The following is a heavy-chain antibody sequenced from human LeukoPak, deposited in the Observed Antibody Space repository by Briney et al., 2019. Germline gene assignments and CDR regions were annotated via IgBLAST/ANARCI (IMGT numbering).Heavy chain of an antibody. CDR2: ISSSGTTI. CDR1: GFTFSSYA. Sequence: GGSLRLSCAASGFTFSSYAMNWVRQAPGKGLEWLSHISSSGTTIYYADSVKGRFTVSRDNAKNSLYLQMNGLRDEDTAVYYCARQFSIFRFHPWGQGTLVTVSP. J-gene: IGHJ5*02. D-gene: IGHD3-3*02. V-gene: IGHV3-48*02. CDR3: ARQFSIFRFHP.